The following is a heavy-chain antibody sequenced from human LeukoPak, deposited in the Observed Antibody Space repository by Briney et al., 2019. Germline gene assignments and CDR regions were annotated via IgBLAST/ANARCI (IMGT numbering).Heavy chain of an antibody. CDR2: IKEDESEK. CDR1: EFTFSSYW. V-gene: IGHV3-7*01. Sequence: GGSLRLSCAASEFTFSSYWMNWVRQAPGKGLEWVANIKEDESEKNYVDSVKGRFTISRDNAKSSLYLQMNSLRAEDTAVYYCARDPGYYGMDVWGQGTTVTVSS. CDR3: ARDPGYYGMDV. J-gene: IGHJ6*02.